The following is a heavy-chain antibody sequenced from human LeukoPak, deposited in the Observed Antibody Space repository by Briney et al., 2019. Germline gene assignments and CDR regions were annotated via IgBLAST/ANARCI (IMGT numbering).Heavy chain of an antibody. V-gene: IGHV1-3*01. D-gene: IGHD1-14*01. Sequence: GASVKVSCNASGYTFTSFYMHWVRQAPGQRLEWMGWINAGNGNTKYSQKFQGRVTITRDTSASTAYMELRSLRSDDTAVYYCARTNPSFGLRAFDIWGQGTMVTVSS. J-gene: IGHJ3*02. CDR2: INAGNGNT. CDR3: ARTNPSFGLRAFDI. CDR1: GYTFTSFY.